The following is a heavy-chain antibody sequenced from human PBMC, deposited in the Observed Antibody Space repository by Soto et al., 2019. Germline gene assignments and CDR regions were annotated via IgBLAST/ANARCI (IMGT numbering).Heavy chain of an antibody. Sequence: QVQLVQSGAEVKKPGASVKVSCKASGYTFTSYGISWVRQAPGQGLEWMGWISGYNDDTNYAQRLQGRVTMTTDTSTSTAYMELRSLRYDDTAVYYCATNSSSKGYSDFWGQGTLVTVSP. CDR1: GYTFTSYG. CDR2: ISGYNDDT. D-gene: IGHD6-6*01. CDR3: ATNSSSKGYSDF. V-gene: IGHV1-18*01. J-gene: IGHJ4*02.